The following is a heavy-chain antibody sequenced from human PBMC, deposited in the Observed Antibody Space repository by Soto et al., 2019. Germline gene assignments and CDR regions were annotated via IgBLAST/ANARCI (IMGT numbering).Heavy chain of an antibody. CDR1: GITVSTNY. CDR3: ARGPIPYGGNSEAVFDC. V-gene: IGHV3-66*01. D-gene: IGHD4-17*01. CDR2: IYSGGTT. Sequence: EVQLVASGGGLVQPGGSLRLSCAASGITVSTNYMSWVRQAPGKGLEWVSVIYSGGTTYYADSVKGRFTSSRDELQNRMYLQMNSLRAEYTAVYFCARGPIPYGGNSEAVFDCWGQVTLVTVSS. J-gene: IGHJ4*02.